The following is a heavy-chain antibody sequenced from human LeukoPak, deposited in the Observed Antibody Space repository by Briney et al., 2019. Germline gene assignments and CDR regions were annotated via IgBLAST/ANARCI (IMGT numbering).Heavy chain of an antibody. CDR2: IILPLDIT. Sequence: ASVKVSCKASGDTFSSSAISWGGQAPGKGLEWMGKIILPLDITNYAQQFQGGVTITTDKSTDTVFLELSSLRSQDTAVYYCARSSVTGHFDFWGQGTLVTVSS. J-gene: IGHJ4*02. D-gene: IGHD6-19*01. V-gene: IGHV1-69*04. CDR3: ARSSVTGHFDF. CDR1: GDTFSSSA.